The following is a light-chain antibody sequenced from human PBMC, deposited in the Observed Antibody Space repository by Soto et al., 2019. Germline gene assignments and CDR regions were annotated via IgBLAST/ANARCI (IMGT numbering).Light chain of an antibody. CDR2: DGS. CDR1: QSLLYSSDNKNY. CDR3: QQLNNYQGT. Sequence: DIVMTQSPDSLAVSLGERATISCRSSQSLLYSSDNKNYLAWFQQKPGKAPKLLIYDGSSLESGVPSRFSGSGSGTDFTLTISSLQPEDIATYYCQQLNNYQGTFGQGTRLEI. J-gene: IGKJ5*01. V-gene: IGKV4-1*01.